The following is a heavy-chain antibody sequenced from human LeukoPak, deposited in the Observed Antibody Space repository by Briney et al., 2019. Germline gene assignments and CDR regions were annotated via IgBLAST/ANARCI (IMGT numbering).Heavy chain of an antibody. CDR2: ISGSGGST. CDR1: GFTFSSYA. CDR3: AKGSIVGATSFDY. V-gene: IGHV3-23*01. Sequence: PGGSLRLSCAASGFTFSSYAMSWVRQAPGKGLEWVSAISGSGGSTYYADSVKGRFTISRDNYKNTMYLQMNSLRAEDTAVYYCAKGSIVGATSFDYWGQGTLVTVSS. D-gene: IGHD1-26*01. J-gene: IGHJ4*02.